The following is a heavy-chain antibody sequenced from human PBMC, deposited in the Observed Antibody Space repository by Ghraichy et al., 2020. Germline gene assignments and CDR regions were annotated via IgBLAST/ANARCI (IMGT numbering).Heavy chain of an antibody. CDR3: ARAGYYYGSGSYYKSYYFDY. CDR2: IYYSGST. Sequence: SETLSLTCTVSGGSISSYYWSWIRQPPGKGLEWIGYIYYSGSTNYNPSLKSRVTISVDTSKNQFSLKLSSVTAADTAVYYCARAGYYYGSGSYYKSYYFDYGGQGTLVTVSS. CDR1: GGSISSYY. D-gene: IGHD3-10*01. V-gene: IGHV4-59*01. J-gene: IGHJ4*02.